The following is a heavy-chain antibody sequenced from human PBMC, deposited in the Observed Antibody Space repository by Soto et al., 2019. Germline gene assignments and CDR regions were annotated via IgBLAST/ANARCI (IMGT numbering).Heavy chain of an antibody. J-gene: IGHJ6*02. CDR2: IIPIFGTA. D-gene: IGHD2-15*01. Sequence: GASVKVSCKASGGTFSSYAISWVRQAPGQGLEWMGGIIPIFGTANYAQKFQSRVTITADESTSTDYKELSSLRSEDTAVYYCASSSSLYCSGGSCSYYYGMDVWGQGTTVTVSS. CDR1: GGTFSSYA. V-gene: IGHV1-69*13. CDR3: ASSSSLYCSGGSCSYYYGMDV.